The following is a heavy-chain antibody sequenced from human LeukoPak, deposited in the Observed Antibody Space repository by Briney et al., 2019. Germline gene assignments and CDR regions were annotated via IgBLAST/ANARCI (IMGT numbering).Heavy chain of an antibody. CDR1: GDTFKNYA. CDR2: ILTVFGTT. J-gene: IGHJ4*02. D-gene: IGHD4-17*01. Sequence: ASVKVSCKASGDTFKNYAISWVRQAPGQGLEWMGGILTVFGTTNYEQKFQVRVTITTDESTSTAYMELSSLTSEDTAVYYCARSKSVAYGFDYWGQGTLVIVSS. CDR3: ARSKSVAYGFDY. V-gene: IGHV1-69*05.